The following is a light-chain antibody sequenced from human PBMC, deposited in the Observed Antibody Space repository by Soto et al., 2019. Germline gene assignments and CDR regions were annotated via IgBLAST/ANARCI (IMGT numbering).Light chain of an antibody. J-gene: IGKJ4*01. CDR3: QQYNNWPLT. V-gene: IGKV3D-15*01. CDR1: QSVSSY. CDR2: DAS. Sequence: IVLTQSPATLSLSPGERATLSCRASQSVSSYLAWYQQKPGQAPRLLIYDASTRATGIPARFSGSQSGTEFTLTISSLLSEDFAVYSCQQYNNWPLTFGGGTKVDIK.